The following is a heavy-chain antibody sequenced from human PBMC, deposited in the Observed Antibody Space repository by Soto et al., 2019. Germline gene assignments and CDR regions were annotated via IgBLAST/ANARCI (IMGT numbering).Heavy chain of an antibody. CDR2: ISDSGST. D-gene: IGHD4-4*01. Sequence: SETLSLTCTVSGGSVSSGSYYWSWIRQPPGKGLEWIGYISDSGSTNYNPSLKGRVTISVDTSKNQFSLKLSSVTAADTAVYYCARDRPGAVTTYGNYYGMDVWGQGTTVTVSS. CDR1: GGSVSSGSYY. CDR3: ARDRPGAVTTYGNYYGMDV. V-gene: IGHV4-61*01. J-gene: IGHJ6*02.